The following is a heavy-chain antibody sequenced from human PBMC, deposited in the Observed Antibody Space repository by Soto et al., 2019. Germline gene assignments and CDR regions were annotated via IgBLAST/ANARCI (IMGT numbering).Heavy chain of an antibody. D-gene: IGHD3-10*01. V-gene: IGHV1-69*12. CDR3: ARQGSNEYYYYGMDV. Sequence: QVQLVQSGAEVKKPGSSVKVSCKASGGTFSSYAINWVRQDPGQGLEWMGGFIRIFGTPDYAQRFQGRVTITADDSTSTAYMELSSLRSEDTAVYYCARQGSNEYYYYGMDVWGQGTTVTVSS. J-gene: IGHJ6*02. CDR1: GGTFSSYA. CDR2: FIRIFGTP.